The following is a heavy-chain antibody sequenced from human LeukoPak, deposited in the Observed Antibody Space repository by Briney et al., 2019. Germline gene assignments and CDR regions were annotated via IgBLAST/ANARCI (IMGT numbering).Heavy chain of an antibody. CDR1: GFTFSSYA. J-gene: IGHJ4*02. D-gene: IGHD6-19*01. CDR2: ISGSGGST. Sequence: QPGGSLRLSCAASGFTFSSYAMSWVRQAPGEGLEWVSAISGSGGSTYYADSVKGRFTISRDNSKNTLYLQMNSLRAEDTAVYYCAKRSGYSSGWHTIDYWGQGTLVTVSS. V-gene: IGHV3-23*01. CDR3: AKRSGYSSGWHTIDY.